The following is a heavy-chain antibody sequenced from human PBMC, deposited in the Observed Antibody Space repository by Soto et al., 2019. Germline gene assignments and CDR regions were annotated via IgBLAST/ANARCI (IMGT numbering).Heavy chain of an antibody. Sequence: GGSLRLSCAASGFTFSGSAMHWVRQASGKGLEWVGRIRSKANSYATAYAASVKGRFTISRDDSKNTAYLQMNSLKTEDTAVYYCTRFIVGATTIDYWGQGTLVTVSS. J-gene: IGHJ4*02. CDR2: IRSKANSYAT. D-gene: IGHD1-26*01. CDR3: TRFIVGATTIDY. CDR1: GFTFSGSA. V-gene: IGHV3-73*01.